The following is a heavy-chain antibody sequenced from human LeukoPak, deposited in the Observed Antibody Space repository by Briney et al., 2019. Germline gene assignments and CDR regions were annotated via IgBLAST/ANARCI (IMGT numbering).Heavy chain of an antibody. CDR1: EFSFGSNW. Sequence: RGSLRLSCAASEFSFGSNWMSWVRQAPGKGLEWVAVIKPDASEKYYVDSLKGRFTISRDNAKNSLFLQMNSLRVEDTAVYYCASTANNWFDPWGQGTLVTVSS. CDR2: IKPDASEK. V-gene: IGHV3-7*05. D-gene: IGHD5-18*01. J-gene: IGHJ5*02. CDR3: ASTANNWFDP.